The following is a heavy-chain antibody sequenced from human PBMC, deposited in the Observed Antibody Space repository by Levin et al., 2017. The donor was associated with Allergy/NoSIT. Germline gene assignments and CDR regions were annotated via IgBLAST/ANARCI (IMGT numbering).Heavy chain of an antibody. J-gene: IGHJ6*02. CDR3: ARSGLGGIYFHYGLDV. V-gene: IGHV3-30*03. D-gene: IGHD3-3*01. CDR2: ISDDGSKT. Sequence: SGGSLRLSCITSGFTFSNYAMHWVRQAPGKGLEWVALISDDGSKTSYADSVKGRFTISRDNSENTLYLQMNSLRVDDTAVFRCARSGLGGIYFHYGLDVWGQGTTVTVS. CDR1: GFTFSNYA.